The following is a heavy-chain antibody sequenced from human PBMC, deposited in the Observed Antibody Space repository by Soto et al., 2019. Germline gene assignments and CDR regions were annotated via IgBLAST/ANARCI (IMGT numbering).Heavy chain of an antibody. CDR2: ISSSSSYI. D-gene: IGHD2-15*01. Sequence: GGSLRLSCAASGFTFSSYSMNWVRQAPGKGLEWVSSISSSSSYIYYADSVKGRFTISRDNAKNSLYLQMNSLRAEDTAVYYCARDFKTPDTFDYWGQGTLVTVSS. J-gene: IGHJ4*02. CDR1: GFTFSSYS. V-gene: IGHV3-21*01. CDR3: ARDFKTPDTFDY.